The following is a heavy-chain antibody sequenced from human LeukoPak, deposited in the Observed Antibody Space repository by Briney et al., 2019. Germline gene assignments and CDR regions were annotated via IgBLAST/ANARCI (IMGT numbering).Heavy chain of an antibody. J-gene: IGHJ4*02. CDR1: GGSISSGSYY. D-gene: IGHD2-15*01. Sequence: PSETLSLTCTVSGGSISSGSYYWSWIRQPAGKGLEWIGRIYTSGSTNYNPSLKSRVTISVDTSKNQFSLKPSSVTAADMAVFYCARDRCSGSSCFYFDYWGQGTLVTVSS. V-gene: IGHV4-61*02. CDR3: ARDRCSGSSCFYFDY. CDR2: IYTSGST.